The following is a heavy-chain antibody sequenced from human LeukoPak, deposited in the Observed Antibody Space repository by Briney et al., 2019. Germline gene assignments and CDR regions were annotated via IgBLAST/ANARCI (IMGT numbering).Heavy chain of an antibody. Sequence: GGSLRLSCAASGFTFSSYAMSRVRQAPGKGLKWVSAISGSGGSTYYADSVKGRFTISRDNSKNTLYLQMNSLRAEDTAVYYCAKETLAVTSYFDYWGQGTLVTVSS. CDR2: ISGSGGST. J-gene: IGHJ4*02. V-gene: IGHV3-23*01. D-gene: IGHD4-17*01. CDR3: AKETLAVTSYFDY. CDR1: GFTFSSYA.